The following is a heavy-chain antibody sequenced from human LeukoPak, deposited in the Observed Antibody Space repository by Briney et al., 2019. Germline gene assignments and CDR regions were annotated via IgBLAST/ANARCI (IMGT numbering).Heavy chain of an antibody. V-gene: IGHV4-39*01. Sequence: SETLSLTCTVSGGSISSSSYYWGWIRQPPGKGLEWIGSIYYSGSTYYNPSLKSRVTISVDTSKNQLSLKLSSVTAADTAVYYCARRTGDYYDSSGYYYSKVFDYWGQGTLVTVSS. CDR2: IYYSGST. J-gene: IGHJ4*02. CDR3: ARRTGDYYDSSGYYYSKVFDY. CDR1: GGSISSSSYY. D-gene: IGHD3-22*01.